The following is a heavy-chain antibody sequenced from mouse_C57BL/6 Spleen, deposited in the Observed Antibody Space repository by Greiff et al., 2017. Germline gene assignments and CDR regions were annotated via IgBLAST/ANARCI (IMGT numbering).Heavy chain of an antibody. CDR3: ARQGPYSNYAMDY. CDR2: ILPGSGST. CDR1: GYTFTGYW. D-gene: IGHD2-5*01. J-gene: IGHJ4*01. V-gene: IGHV1-9*01. Sequence: VQLQQSGAELMKPGASVQLSCKATGYTFTGYWLEWVKQRPGHGLEWIGEILPGSGSTNYNAKFKGKATFTADTSSDTAYMKLSSLTTEDSAIYYCARQGPYSNYAMDYWGQGTSVTVSS.